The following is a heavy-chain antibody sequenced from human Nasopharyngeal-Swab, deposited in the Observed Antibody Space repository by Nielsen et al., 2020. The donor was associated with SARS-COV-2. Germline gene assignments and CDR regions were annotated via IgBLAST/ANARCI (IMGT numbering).Heavy chain of an antibody. CDR1: GFTFSSYA. J-gene: IGHJ4*02. CDR2: ISHDGSNK. D-gene: IGHD6-19*01. CDR3: AKEEPVYSSGPYDY. Sequence: GESLKISCAASGFTFSSYAMHWVRQAPGKGLEWVAVISHDGSNKYYADSVKGRFTISRDNSKNTLYLQMNSLRAEDTAVYYCAKEEPVYSSGPYDYWSQGTLVTVSS. V-gene: IGHV3-30*04.